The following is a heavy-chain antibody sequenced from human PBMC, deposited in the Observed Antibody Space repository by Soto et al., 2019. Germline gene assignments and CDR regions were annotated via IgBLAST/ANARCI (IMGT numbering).Heavy chain of an antibody. Sequence: PSLSWTASGFTLNSYWMSWIRQVPGKGLEWVANTKGDGSEMYHIESVAGRFTISRDNARNTVSIQMNNLRVEDTAVYYCVRDGSGGWTFDFWGQGTSVTVS. D-gene: IGHD5-12*01. V-gene: IGHV3-7*01. CDR3: VRDGSGGWTFDF. CDR1: GFTLNSYW. J-gene: IGHJ4*02. CDR2: TKGDGSEM.